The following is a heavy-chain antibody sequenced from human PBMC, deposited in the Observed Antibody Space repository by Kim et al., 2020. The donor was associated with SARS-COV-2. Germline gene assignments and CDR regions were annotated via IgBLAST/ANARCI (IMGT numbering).Heavy chain of an antibody. Sequence: SETLSLTCTVSGGSKSHYFSWIRQAPGKGLEWIGNVLNTGSTAYNPSLQSRVSISVDTSKNELTLHLSDVTAADSAVYFCARESPLIRGAVFESWGQGALVIVSS. J-gene: IGHJ4*02. V-gene: IGHV4-59*11. CDR1: GGSKSHY. D-gene: IGHD3-10*01. CDR2: VLNTGST. CDR3: ARESPLIRGAVFES.